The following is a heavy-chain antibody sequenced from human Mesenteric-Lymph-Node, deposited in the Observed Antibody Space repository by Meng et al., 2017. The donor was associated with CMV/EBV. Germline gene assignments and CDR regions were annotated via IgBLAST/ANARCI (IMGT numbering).Heavy chain of an antibody. CDR1: GVSVTSGAYH. D-gene: IGHD2/OR15-2a*01. CDR2: IYGTGIT. Sequence: QAQLQQWGAGLLKPSETLSLTCAVSGVSVTSGAYHWSWIRQSPGKGLEWIGYIYGTGITIYNPSLKSRVTILLETSKNQFSLKLNSVTTADTAVYYCAKSRSSTPGIVDDWGQGTLVTVSS. J-gene: IGHJ4*02. V-gene: IGHV4-61*08. CDR3: AKSRSSTPGIVDD.